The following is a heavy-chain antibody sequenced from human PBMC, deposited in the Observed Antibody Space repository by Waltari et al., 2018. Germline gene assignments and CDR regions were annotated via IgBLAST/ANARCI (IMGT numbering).Heavy chain of an antibody. V-gene: IGHV1-24*01. Sequence: QVQLVQSGAEVKKPGASVKVSCKVSGYTLTDLSLPRVRQAPGKGLEWMGGFDPEDGETIYAQKFQGRVTMTEDTSTDTAYMELSSLRSEDTAVYYCATRTRTGVQIHFDYWGQGTLVTVSS. CDR2: FDPEDGET. D-gene: IGHD1-1*01. CDR1: GYTLTDLS. J-gene: IGHJ4*02. CDR3: ATRTRTGVQIHFDY.